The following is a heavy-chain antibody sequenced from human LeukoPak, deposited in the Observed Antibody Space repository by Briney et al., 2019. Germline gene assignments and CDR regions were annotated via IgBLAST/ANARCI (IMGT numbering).Heavy chain of an antibody. J-gene: IGHJ4*02. Sequence: PGGSLRLSCAASGFTFTNHIMHWVRQAPGKGLEWVAVISYDGSNKYYADSVKGRFTISRDNSKNTLYLQMNSLRAEDTAVYYCAKDREYSSSWSFDYWGQGTLVTVSS. V-gene: IGHV3-30*18. CDR3: AKDREYSSSWSFDY. CDR2: ISYDGSNK. D-gene: IGHD6-13*01. CDR1: GFTFTNHI.